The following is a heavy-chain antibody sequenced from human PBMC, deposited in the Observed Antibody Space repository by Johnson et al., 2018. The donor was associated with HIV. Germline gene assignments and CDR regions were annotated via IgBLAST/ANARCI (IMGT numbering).Heavy chain of an antibody. Sequence: VQLVESGGGLVKPGESLRLSCAASGFSFSNAWMNWVRQAPGKGLEWVGRIKSKTDGGTTDYAAPGKGRFTLSRDDSKNTLFLQMNSLKTEDTALYYCTAHYSNAFDIWGQGTMVTVSS. CDR2: IKSKTDGGTT. CDR3: TAHYSNAFDI. V-gene: IGHV3-15*01. J-gene: IGHJ3*02. D-gene: IGHD1-26*01. CDR1: GFSFSNAW.